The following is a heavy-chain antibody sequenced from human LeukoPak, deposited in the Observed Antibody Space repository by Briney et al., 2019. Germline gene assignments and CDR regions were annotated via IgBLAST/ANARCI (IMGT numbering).Heavy chain of an antibody. CDR2: ISSSSSTI. Sequence: GGSLRLSCAASGFTFASYSMNWVRQAPGKGLECVSYISSSSSTIYYADSVKGRFTISRDNAKNSLYLQMNSLRAEDTAVYYCARDIPDYWGQGTLVTVSS. CDR3: ARDIPDY. CDR1: GFTFASYS. J-gene: IGHJ4*02. V-gene: IGHV3-48*04.